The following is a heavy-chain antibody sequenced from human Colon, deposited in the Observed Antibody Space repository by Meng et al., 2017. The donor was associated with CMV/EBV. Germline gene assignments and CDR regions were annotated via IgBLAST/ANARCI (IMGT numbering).Heavy chain of an antibody. J-gene: IGHJ1*01. V-gene: IGHV3-23*01. CDR1: GFTFSGYA. D-gene: IGHD3-10*01. Sequence: GGSLRLSCAASGFTFSGYAMSWVRQAPGKGLEWVSAISNGGGYTYYADSVRGRFTISRDNSKNTLSLQMNSLRDEDTAVYYCARGVRGVWAEYFQHWGQGTLVTVSS. CDR3: ARGVRGVWAEYFQH. CDR2: ISNGGGYT.